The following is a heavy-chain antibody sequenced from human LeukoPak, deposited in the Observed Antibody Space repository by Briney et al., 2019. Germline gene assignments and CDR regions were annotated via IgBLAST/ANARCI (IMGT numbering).Heavy chain of an antibody. CDR2: INSDGSST. D-gene: IGHD5-18*01. Sequence: GGSLRLSCAASGFTFSSYWMHWVRQAPGKGLVWVSRINSDGSSTSYADSVKGRFTISRDNAKNTLYLQMSSLRAEDTAVYYCAREDETAMVDYWGQGTLVTVSS. V-gene: IGHV3-74*01. CDR1: GFTFSSYW. CDR3: AREDETAMVDY. J-gene: IGHJ4*02.